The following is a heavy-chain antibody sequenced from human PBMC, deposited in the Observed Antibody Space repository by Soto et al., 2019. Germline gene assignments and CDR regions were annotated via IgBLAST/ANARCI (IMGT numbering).Heavy chain of an antibody. CDR1: GFTFSSYA. J-gene: IGHJ3*02. Sequence: GGSLRLSCAASGFTFSSYAMSWVRQAPGKGLEWVSAISGSGGSTYYADSVKGRFTISRDNSKNTLSLQMNSLTAGDTAVYYCAKATATGGGAFDIRGQGTMVTVSS. CDR3: AKATATGGGAFDI. V-gene: IGHV3-23*01. CDR2: ISGSGGST. D-gene: IGHD2-8*02.